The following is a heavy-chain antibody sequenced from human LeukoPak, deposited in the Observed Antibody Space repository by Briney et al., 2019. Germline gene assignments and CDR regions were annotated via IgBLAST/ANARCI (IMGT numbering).Heavy chain of an antibody. CDR2: IWYDGSNK. CDR1: GFTFSSYS. CDR3: ARESGGSYGDY. V-gene: IGHV3-33*08. Sequence: GGSLRLSCAASGFTFSSYSMNWVRQAPGKGLEWVAVIWYDGSNKYYADSVKGRFTISRDNSKNTLYLQMNSLRAEDTAVYYCARESGGSYGDYWGQGTLVTVSS. D-gene: IGHD5-18*01. J-gene: IGHJ4*02.